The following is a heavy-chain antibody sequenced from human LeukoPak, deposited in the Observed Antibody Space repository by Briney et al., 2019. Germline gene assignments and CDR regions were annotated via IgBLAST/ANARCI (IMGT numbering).Heavy chain of an antibody. D-gene: IGHD6-13*01. CDR1: GFTFSSYG. CDR3: ASESGPYSSSWIDY. V-gene: IGHV3-30*03. CDR2: ISYDGSNK. Sequence: GGSLRLSCAASGFTFSSYGMHWVRQAPGKGLEWVAVISYDGSNKYYADSVKGGFTISRDNSKNTLYLQMNSLRAEDTAVYYCASESGPYSSSWIDYWGQGTLVTVSS. J-gene: IGHJ4*02.